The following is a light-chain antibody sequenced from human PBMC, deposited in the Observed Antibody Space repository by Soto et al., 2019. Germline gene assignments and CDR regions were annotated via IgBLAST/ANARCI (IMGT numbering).Light chain of an antibody. J-gene: IGLJ2*01. CDR3: GTWDGRLNAGV. CDR2: GNN. V-gene: IGLV1-51*01. Sequence: QSVLTQPPSLSAAPGQKVTISCSGSSSNIGLNYVSWYQLLPGKAPRLLIYGNNRRPSGVPDRISASKSGTSATLGITGLQAGDEADYYCGTWDGRLNAGVFGGGTKVTVL. CDR1: SSNIGLNY.